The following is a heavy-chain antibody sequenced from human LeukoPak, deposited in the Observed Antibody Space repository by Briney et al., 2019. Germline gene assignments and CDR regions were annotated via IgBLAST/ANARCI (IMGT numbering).Heavy chain of an antibody. CDR3: ARGGAAFAESVY. D-gene: IGHD3-3*01. Sequence: PGGSLRLSCVASGFTLSSYWMSWVRQAPGKGLEWVANIDGDGSTEAYVDSLKGRFTISRGNAKNSLYLQMNNLRVEDTAVYYCARGGAAFAESVYWGQGTLVTVSS. J-gene: IGHJ4*02. CDR1: GFTLSSYW. V-gene: IGHV3-7*01. CDR2: IDGDGSTE.